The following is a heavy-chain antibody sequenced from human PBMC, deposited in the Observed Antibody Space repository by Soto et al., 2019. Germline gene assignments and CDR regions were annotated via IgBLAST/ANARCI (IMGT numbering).Heavy chain of an antibody. CDR3: ARPREDYDSSFSSGYYFDY. D-gene: IGHD3-22*01. Sequence: GASVKVSCKASGYTFTSYGISWVRQAPGQGLEWMGWISAYNGNTNYAQKLQGRVTMTADKSTSTAYIELSSLRSEDTAVYYCARPREDYDSSFSSGYYFDYWGQGTLVTVSS. V-gene: IGHV1-18*01. CDR2: ISAYNGNT. J-gene: IGHJ4*02. CDR1: GYTFTSYG.